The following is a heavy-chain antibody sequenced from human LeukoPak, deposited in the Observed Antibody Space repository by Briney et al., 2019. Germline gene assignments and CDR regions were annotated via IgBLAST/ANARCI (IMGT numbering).Heavy chain of an antibody. CDR2: IIPIFGTA. D-gene: IGHD2-2*01. CDR1: GGTFSSYA. CDR3: ARDLIVPAAMVVYYYGMDV. Sequence: SVKVSCKASGGTFSSYAISWVRQATGQGLEWMGGIIPIFGTANYAQKFQGRVTITADESTSTAYMELSSLRSEDTAVYYCARDLIVPAAMVVYYYGMDVWGQGTTVTVSS. J-gene: IGHJ6*02. V-gene: IGHV1-69*01.